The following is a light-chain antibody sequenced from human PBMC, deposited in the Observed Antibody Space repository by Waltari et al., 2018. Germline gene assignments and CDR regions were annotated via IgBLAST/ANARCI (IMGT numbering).Light chain of an antibody. CDR3: MQGTHWPYT. CDR1: QSLGHSDGNIY. CDR2: KVS. Sequence: DVVMTQSPLSLPVTLGQPASISCRSSQSLGHSDGNIYLIWFQQRPDQSPRRLIYKVSNRDSGVPDRFSGSGSGTDFTLKISRVEAEDVGVYYCMQGTHWPYTLGQGTKLEIK. V-gene: IGKV2-30*02. J-gene: IGKJ2*01.